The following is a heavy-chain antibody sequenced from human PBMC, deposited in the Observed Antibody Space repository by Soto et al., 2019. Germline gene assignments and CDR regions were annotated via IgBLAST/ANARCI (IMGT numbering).Heavy chain of an antibody. Sequence: QVQLVESGGGVIQPGNSLRLACAASGFTFPNHGMHWVRQAPGKGLEWVASISRDGVCRFYADAVKGRFTISRDNSKDTLYLEMSSLRADDSAVYYCVKEDNNYFYDYWCRGTLVTVSS. CDR1: GFTFPNHG. J-gene: IGHJ4*02. CDR2: ISRDGVCR. D-gene: IGHD1-1*01. V-gene: IGHV3-30*18. CDR3: VKEDNNYFYDY.